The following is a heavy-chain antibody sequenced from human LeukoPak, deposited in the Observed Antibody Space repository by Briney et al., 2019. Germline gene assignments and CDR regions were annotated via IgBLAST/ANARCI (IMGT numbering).Heavy chain of an antibody. CDR2: IYYSGRT. V-gene: IGHV4-59*08. D-gene: IGHD3-22*01. Sequence: SETLSLTCTVSGGSISSYYWSWIRQPPGKELEWIGYIYYSGRTYYNPSLKSRVTISVDTSKNQFSLSLSSVTAADTAVYYCARTIPDSSGYYYSDYWGQGTLATVSS. CDR3: ARTIPDSSGYYYSDY. CDR1: GGSISSYY. J-gene: IGHJ4*02.